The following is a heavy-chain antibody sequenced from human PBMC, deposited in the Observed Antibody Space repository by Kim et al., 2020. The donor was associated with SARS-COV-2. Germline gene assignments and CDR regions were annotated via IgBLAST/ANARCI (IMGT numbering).Heavy chain of an antibody. CDR2: ISYDGSNK. D-gene: IGHD3-9*01. CDR3: AKDLQYYDILTGREYTFDS. V-gene: IGHV3-30*18. J-gene: IGHJ4*02. CDR1: GFTFSSYG. Sequence: GGSLRLSCAASGFTFSSYGMHWVRQAPGKGLEWVAVISYDGSNKYYADSVKGRFTISRDNSKNTLYLQMNSLRAEDTAVYYCAKDLQYYDILTGREYTFDSWGQGTLVTVSS.